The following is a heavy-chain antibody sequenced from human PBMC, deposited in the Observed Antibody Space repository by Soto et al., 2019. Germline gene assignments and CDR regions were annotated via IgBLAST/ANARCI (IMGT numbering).Heavy chain of an antibody. Sequence: SETLSLTCAVYGGSFSGYGWSWIRQPPGKGLEWIGEINHSGSTNYNPSLKSRVTISVDTSKNQFSLKLSSVTAADTAVYYCARARWGVTSLGYYYYYMDVWGKGTTVTVSS. CDR1: GGSFSGYG. CDR2: INHSGST. J-gene: IGHJ6*03. V-gene: IGHV4-34*01. D-gene: IGHD3-16*01. CDR3: ARARWGVTSLGYYYYYMDV.